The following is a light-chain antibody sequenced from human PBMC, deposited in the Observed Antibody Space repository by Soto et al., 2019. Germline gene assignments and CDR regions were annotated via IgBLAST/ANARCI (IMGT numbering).Light chain of an antibody. CDR2: GAT. Sequence: ATQMTQSPSSLSASVGDRVTISCRASQGISNYLAWYQQRPGKAPKLLIFGATTLQSGVPSRFSASGSGPDFTLTISSLQPEDFATYYCLQDYNYLWTFGQGTKVDIK. V-gene: IGKV1-6*01. CDR1: QGISNY. CDR3: LQDYNYLWT. J-gene: IGKJ1*01.